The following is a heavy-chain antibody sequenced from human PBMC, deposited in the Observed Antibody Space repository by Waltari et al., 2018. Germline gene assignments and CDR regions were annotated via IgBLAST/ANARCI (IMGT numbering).Heavy chain of an antibody. CDR1: GFTFSNYA. CDR2: INGGGVNT. V-gene: IGHV3-23*01. J-gene: IGHJ4*02. Sequence: VQLLESGGGLVQPGGSLRLSCAASGFTFSNYAMSWVRQAPGKELEWVSVINGGGVNTYYADAVKGRRTISRDNSKNTLYLQMNSLRAEDTAVYYCAKHPTVGNFDYWGQGTLVTVSP. D-gene: IGHD4-4*01. CDR3: AKHPTVGNFDY.